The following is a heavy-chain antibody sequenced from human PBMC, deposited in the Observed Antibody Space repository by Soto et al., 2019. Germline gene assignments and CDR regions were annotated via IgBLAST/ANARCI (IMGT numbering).Heavy chain of an antibody. V-gene: IGHV4-34*01. J-gene: IGHJ4*02. CDR1: GVCVTGYY. CDR2: INHSGST. Sequence: SETLSLTCAVYGVCVTGYYWSWIRQPPGKGLEWIGEINHSGSTNYNPSVKSRVTISVDTYKKQFSLKLSSVTAADTAVYYFATSCYNFWSGYYLAYFDYWGQGTLVKVSS. D-gene: IGHD3-3*01. CDR3: ATSCYNFWSGYYLAYFDY.